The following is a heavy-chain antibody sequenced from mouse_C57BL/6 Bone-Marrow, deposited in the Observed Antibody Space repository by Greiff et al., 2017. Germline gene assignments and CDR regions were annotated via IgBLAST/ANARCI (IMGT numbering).Heavy chain of an antibody. J-gene: IGHJ2*01. Sequence: LQESGAELARPGASVKMSCKASGYTFTSYTMHWLKQRPGQGLEWIGYINPSSGYTKYNQKFKDKATLTADKSSSTAYMQLSSLTSEDSAVYYCARGGLLPFYWGQGTTLTVSS. CDR3: ARGGLLPFY. D-gene: IGHD2-10*01. V-gene: IGHV1-4*01. CDR1: GYTFTSYT. CDR2: INPSSGYT.